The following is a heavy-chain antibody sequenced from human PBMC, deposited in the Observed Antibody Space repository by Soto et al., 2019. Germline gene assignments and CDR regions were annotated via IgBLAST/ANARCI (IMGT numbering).Heavy chain of an antibody. Sequence: ASVKVSCKASGYTFTSYAMHWVRQAPGQRLEWMGWINAGNGNTKYSQKFQGRVTITRDTSASTAYMELSSLRSEDTAVYYCAGDLLTDFDWFSSWPHFDYWGQGTLVTVPS. CDR2: INAGNGNT. D-gene: IGHD3-9*01. CDR1: GYTFTSYA. J-gene: IGHJ4*02. CDR3: AGDLLTDFDWFSSWPHFDY. V-gene: IGHV1-3*01.